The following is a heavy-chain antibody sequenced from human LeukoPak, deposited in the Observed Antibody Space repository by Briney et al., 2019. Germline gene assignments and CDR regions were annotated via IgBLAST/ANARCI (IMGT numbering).Heavy chain of an antibody. J-gene: IGHJ4*02. CDR3: ARDPAGGYSYGESFDY. CDR1: GGSISSYY. D-gene: IGHD5-18*01. CDR2: IYYSGST. V-gene: IGHV4-59*12. Sequence: ASETLSLTCTVSGGSISSYYWSWIRQPPGKGLEWIGYIYYSGSTNYNPSLKSRVTMSVDTSKNQFSLKLSSVTAADTAVYYCARDPAGGYSYGESFDYWGQGTLVTVSS.